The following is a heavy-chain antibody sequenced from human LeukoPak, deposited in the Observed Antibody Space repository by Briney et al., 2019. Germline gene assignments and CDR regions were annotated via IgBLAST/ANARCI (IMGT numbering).Heavy chain of an antibody. V-gene: IGHV4-4*07. D-gene: IGHD3-10*01. CDR2: FFSSGST. J-gene: IGHJ4*02. CDR1: GASFTSFY. Sequence: SETLSLTCTVSGASFTSFYWSWIRQPAGKGLEWIGHFFSSGSTNYNASFKSRATISVDKSKNQFSLSLTSVTAAVTAVYFCARYSGIYGHDYWGQGTLVTVSS. CDR3: ARYSGIYGHDY.